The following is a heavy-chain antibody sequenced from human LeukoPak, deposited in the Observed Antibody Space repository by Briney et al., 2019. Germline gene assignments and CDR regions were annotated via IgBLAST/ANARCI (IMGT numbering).Heavy chain of an antibody. Sequence: GGSLRLSCAASGFTFSNAWMSWVRQAPGKGLEWVGRIKSKTDGGTTDYAAPVKGRFTISRDDSKNTLYLQMNSLKTEDTAVYYCTTKTMVRGVIPYYYYYMDVWGKGTTVTVSS. D-gene: IGHD3-10*01. V-gene: IGHV3-15*01. CDR1: GFTFSNAW. CDR3: TTKTMVRGVIPYYYYYMDV. J-gene: IGHJ6*03. CDR2: IKSKTDGGTT.